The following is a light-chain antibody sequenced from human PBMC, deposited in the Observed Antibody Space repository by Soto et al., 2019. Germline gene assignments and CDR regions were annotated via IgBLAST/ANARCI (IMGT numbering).Light chain of an antibody. V-gene: IGKV3-20*01. Sequence: ENVLTQSPGTRSLSPGERATLSCRASQSVSRTYLAWYQQKPVQAPRLLIYATSSRATGIPDRFSGSGSGTDFTLTISSRAPEDFAVYYCQQYGRSGTCGQGTKVEIK. CDR1: QSVSRTY. CDR3: QQYGRSGT. CDR2: ATS. J-gene: IGKJ1*01.